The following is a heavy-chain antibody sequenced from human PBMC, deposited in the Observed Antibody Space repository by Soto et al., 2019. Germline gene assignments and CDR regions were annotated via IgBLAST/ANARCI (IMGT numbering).Heavy chain of an antibody. CDR1: GGSVSSGSYY. Sequence: SETLSLTCTVSGGSVSSGSYYWSWIRQPPGKGLEWIGYIYYSGSTNYNPSLKSRVTISVDTSKNQFSLKLSSVTAADTAVYYCARLSGVVIIPVSYYYGMDVWGQGTTVTVS. CDR3: ARLSGVVIIPVSYYYGMDV. CDR2: IYYSGST. J-gene: IGHJ6*02. D-gene: IGHD3-3*01. V-gene: IGHV4-61*01.